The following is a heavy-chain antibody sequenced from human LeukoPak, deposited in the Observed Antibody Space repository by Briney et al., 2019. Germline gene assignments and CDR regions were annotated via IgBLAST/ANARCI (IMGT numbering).Heavy chain of an antibody. J-gene: IGHJ3*01. Sequence: ASVKVSCKASGYTFSSYYVQWVRQAPGQGLEWMGIIHPSGGSTTYAQKFQGRVTMTRDTSTSTVYMELSSLRSEDTAVYYCAKPRGGDSWAFDFWGQGTMVTVSS. CDR1: GYTFSSYY. V-gene: IGHV1-46*01. CDR3: AKPRGGDSWAFDF. CDR2: IHPSGGST. D-gene: IGHD2-21*02.